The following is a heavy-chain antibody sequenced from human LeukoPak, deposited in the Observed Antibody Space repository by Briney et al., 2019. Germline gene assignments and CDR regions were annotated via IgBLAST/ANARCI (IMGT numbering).Heavy chain of an antibody. Sequence: GASVKVSCTASGYTFTSYDINWVRQATGQGLEWMGWMNPNSGNTGYAQKFQGRVTMTRNTSISTAYMGLSSLRSEDTAVYYCARGTGHSGWKFDYWGQGTLVTVSS. D-gene: IGHD6-19*01. CDR1: GYTFTSYD. J-gene: IGHJ4*02. CDR2: MNPNSGNT. V-gene: IGHV1-8*01. CDR3: ARGTGHSGWKFDY.